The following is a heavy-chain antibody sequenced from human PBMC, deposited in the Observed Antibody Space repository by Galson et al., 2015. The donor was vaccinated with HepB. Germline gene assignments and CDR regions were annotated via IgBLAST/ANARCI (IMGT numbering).Heavy chain of an antibody. D-gene: IGHD6-13*01. CDR2: ISYDGSNK. CDR1: GFTFSSYG. J-gene: IGHJ6*02. CDR3: ARSQSQYAYSSSWPWPFYYYGMDV. V-gene: IGHV3-30*03. Sequence: SLRLSCAASGFTFSSYGMHWVRQAPGKGLEWVAVISYDGSNKYYADSVKGRFTISRDNSKNTLYLQMNSLRAEDTAVYYCARSQSQYAYSSSWPWPFYYYGMDVWGQGTTVTVSS.